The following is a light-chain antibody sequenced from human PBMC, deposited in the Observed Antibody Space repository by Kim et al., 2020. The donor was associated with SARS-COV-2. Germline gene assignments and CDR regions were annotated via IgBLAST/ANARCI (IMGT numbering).Light chain of an antibody. CDR2: EVS. CDR1: SSDVGGYNY. V-gene: IGLV2-8*01. CDR3: ASYAGSYTWV. Sequence: GQSIPISCTGTSSDVGGYNYVSWYQQHPGKAPKLMISEVSDRPSGVPDRFSGSKSGNTASLTVSGLQAEDEADYYCASYAGSYTWVFGGGTKLTVL. J-gene: IGLJ3*02.